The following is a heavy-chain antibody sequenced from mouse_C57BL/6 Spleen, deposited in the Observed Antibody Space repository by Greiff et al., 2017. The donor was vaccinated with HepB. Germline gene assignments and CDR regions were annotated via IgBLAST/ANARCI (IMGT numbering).Heavy chain of an antibody. Sequence: EVKLQQSGPELVKPGASVKISCKASGYTFTDYYMNWVKQSHGKSLEWIGDINPNNGGTSYNQKFKGKATLTVDKSSSTAYMELRSLTSEDSAVYYCARAGDYYGSSSYYFDYWGQGTTLTVSS. CDR3: ARAGDYYGSSSYYFDY. J-gene: IGHJ2*01. D-gene: IGHD1-1*01. V-gene: IGHV1-26*01. CDR2: INPNNGGT. CDR1: GYTFTDYY.